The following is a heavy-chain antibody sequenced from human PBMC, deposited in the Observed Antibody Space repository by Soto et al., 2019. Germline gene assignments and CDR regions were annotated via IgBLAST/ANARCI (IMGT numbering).Heavy chain of an antibody. V-gene: IGHV1-18*01. CDR2: ISAYNGNT. D-gene: IGHD6-13*01. CDR3: ARVGGTLIAAPGWWIDL. Sequence: GASVKVSCKASGYTFTSYGISWVRQAPGQGLEWMGWISAYNGNTNYAQKLQGRVTMTTDTSTSTAYMELRSLRSDDTAVYYCARVGGTLIAAPGWWIDLWGRGTLVTVSS. CDR1: GYTFTSYG. J-gene: IGHJ2*01.